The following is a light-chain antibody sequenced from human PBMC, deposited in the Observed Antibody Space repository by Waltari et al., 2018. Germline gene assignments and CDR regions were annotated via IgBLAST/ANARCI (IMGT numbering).Light chain of an antibody. CDR1: QSISNF. V-gene: IGKV1-39*01. CDR2: AAS. J-gene: IGKJ3*01. Sequence: DIQMTQSPSSLSASVGDRVTITCRTNQSISNFLNWYQQKPGKAPKLLIYAASNLQSGVPSRFSGGGSGTDFTLTISNMQPEDFATYYCQQNYSPPPITFGPGTKVDVK. CDR3: QQNYSPPPIT.